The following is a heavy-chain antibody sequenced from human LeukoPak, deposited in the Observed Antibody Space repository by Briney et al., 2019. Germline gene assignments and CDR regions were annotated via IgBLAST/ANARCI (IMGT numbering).Heavy chain of an antibody. J-gene: IGHJ6*03. CDR1: GYSISSGYY. CDR2: IYYSGST. V-gene: IGHV4-61*01. D-gene: IGHD3-10*02. CDR3: ARTMWASAAVYYYYYMDV. Sequence: SETLSLTCTVSGYSISSGYYWSWIRQPPGKGLEWIGYIYYSGSTNYNPSLKSRVTISVDTSKNQFSLKLSSVTAADTAVYYCARTMWASAAVYYYYYMDVWGKGTTVTVSS.